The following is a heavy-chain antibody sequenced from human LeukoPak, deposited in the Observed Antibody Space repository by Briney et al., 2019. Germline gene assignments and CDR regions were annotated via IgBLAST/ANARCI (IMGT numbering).Heavy chain of an antibody. J-gene: IGHJ4*02. CDR3: ARDEDYHILTGYERFDY. CDR1: GGTFSSYG. Sequence: GASVTVSCKASGGTFSSYGISWVRQAPGQGLEWMGWMSAYNSNTNYAQKLQGRVTMTTDTSTSTAYMELRSLRSDDTAVYYCARDEDYHILTGYERFDYWGQGTLVTVSS. D-gene: IGHD3-9*01. V-gene: IGHV1-18*01. CDR2: MSAYNSNT.